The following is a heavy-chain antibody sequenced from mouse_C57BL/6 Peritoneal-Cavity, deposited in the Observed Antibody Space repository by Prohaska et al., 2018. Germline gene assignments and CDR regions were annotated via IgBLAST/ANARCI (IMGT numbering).Heavy chain of an antibody. D-gene: IGHD1-1*01. Sequence: HDQLQQSGPELVKPGASVKISCKASGYTFTDYYINWVKQRPAQGLEWIGWIFPGSGSTYYNDKFKGKATLTVEKSSSTAYMLLSSLTSEDSAVYFCARGQVITTGVAFDYWGQGTTLTVSS. V-gene: IGHV1-75*01. J-gene: IGHJ2*01. CDR3: ARGQVITTGVAFDY. CDR1: GYTFTDYY. CDR2: IFPGSGST.